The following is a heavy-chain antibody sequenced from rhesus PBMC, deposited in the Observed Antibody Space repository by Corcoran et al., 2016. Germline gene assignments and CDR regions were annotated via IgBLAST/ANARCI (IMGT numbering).Heavy chain of an antibody. D-gene: IGHD2-21*01. Sequence: QVQLQESGPGVVKPSETLSLTCAVSGGSISDSYRWSWIRQPPGKRLEWIGYIYGSSTSTNHNPTLKSRVTISKDTSKYQFSLKLSSVTAADTAVYYCARACTGSGCYSYVGFDYWGQGVLVTVSS. CDR1: GGSISDSYR. V-gene: IGHV4S10*01. CDR2: IYGSSTST. CDR3: ARACTGSGCYSYVGFDY. J-gene: IGHJ4*01.